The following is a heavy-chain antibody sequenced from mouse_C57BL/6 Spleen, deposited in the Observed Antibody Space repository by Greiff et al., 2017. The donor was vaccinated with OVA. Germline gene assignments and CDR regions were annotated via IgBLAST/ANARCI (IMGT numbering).Heavy chain of an antibody. J-gene: IGHJ2*01. D-gene: IGHD2-2*01. Sequence: QVQLQQSGPGLVAPSQSLSITCTVSGFSLTSYSISWVRQPPGKGLEWLGVIWTGGGTNYNSAPNSSLSISKDNSKSQVFLKMNSLQTDDTARYYCARNGGGTMVTTFDYWGQGTTLTASS. CDR1: GFSLTSYS. CDR2: IWTGGGT. V-gene: IGHV2-9-1*01. CDR3: ARNGGGTMVTTFDY.